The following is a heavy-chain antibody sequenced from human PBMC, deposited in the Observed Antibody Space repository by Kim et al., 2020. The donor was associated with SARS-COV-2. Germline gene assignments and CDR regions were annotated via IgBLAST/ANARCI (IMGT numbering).Heavy chain of an antibody. CDR2: ISSSSSYT. CDR3: ATSPHDSSGYYSY. D-gene: IGHD3-22*01. Sequence: GGSLRLSCAASGFTFSDYYMSWIRQAPGKGLEWVSYISSSSSYTNYADSVKGRFTISRDNAKNSLYLQMNSLRAEDTAVYYCATSPHDSSGYYSYWGQGTLVTVSS. V-gene: IGHV3-11*06. CDR1: GFTFSDYY. J-gene: IGHJ4*02.